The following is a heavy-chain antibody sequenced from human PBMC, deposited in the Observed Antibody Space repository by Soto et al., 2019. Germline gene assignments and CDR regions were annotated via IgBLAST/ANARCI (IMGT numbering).Heavy chain of an antibody. D-gene: IGHD3-10*01. V-gene: IGHV3-33*01. J-gene: IGHJ4*02. CDR3: ARDYLGSGTYYFDY. CDR1: GFTFSSYG. CDR2: IWYDGSNK. Sequence: VQLVESGGGVVQPGRSLRLSCAASGFTFSSYGMHWVRQAPGKGLEWVAVIWYDGSNKYYADSVKGRFTISRDNSKNTLYLQMNSLRAEDTAVYYCARDYLGSGTYYFDYWGQGTLVTVSS.